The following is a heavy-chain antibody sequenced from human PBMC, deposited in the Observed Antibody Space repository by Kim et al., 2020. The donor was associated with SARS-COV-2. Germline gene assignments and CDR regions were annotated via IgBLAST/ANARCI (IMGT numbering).Heavy chain of an antibody. CDR3: ARDHQAAADY. CDR1: GGSISSGGYY. Sequence: SETLSLTCTVSGGSISSGGYYWSWIRQHPGKGLEWIGYIYYSGSTYYNPSLKSRVTISVDTSKNQFSLKLSSVTAADTAVYYCARDHQAAADYWGQGTLVTVSS. J-gene: IGHJ4*02. V-gene: IGHV4-31*03. D-gene: IGHD6-25*01. CDR2: IYYSGST.